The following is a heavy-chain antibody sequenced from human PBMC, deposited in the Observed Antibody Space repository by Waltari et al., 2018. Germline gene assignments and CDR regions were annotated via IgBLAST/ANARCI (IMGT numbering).Heavy chain of an antibody. CDR1: GGSFSGYY. Sequence: QVQLQQWGAGLLKPSETLSLTCAVYGGSFSGYYWSWIRQPPGKGLEWIGEINHSGRTNDNPALKSRVTISVDTSKNQFSLKLSSVTAADTAVYYCATTHCSGGSCYSGGWFDPWGQGTLVTVSS. D-gene: IGHD2-15*01. CDR3: ATTHCSGGSCYSGGWFDP. V-gene: IGHV4-34*01. J-gene: IGHJ5*02. CDR2: INHSGRT.